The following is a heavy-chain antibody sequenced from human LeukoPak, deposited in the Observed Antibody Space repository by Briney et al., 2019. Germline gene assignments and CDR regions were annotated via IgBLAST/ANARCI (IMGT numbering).Heavy chain of an antibody. V-gene: IGHV3-23*01. D-gene: IGHD5-18*01. CDR3: ARARDTAHGYPVGAFDI. CDR1: GFTFSSYA. J-gene: IGHJ3*02. CDR2: VHGSGGNT. Sequence: PGGSLRLSCAASGFTFSSYAMSWVRQAPGKGLEWLSSVHGSGGNTFYADSVKGRFTISRDNAKNSLYLQMNSLRAEDTAVYYCARARDTAHGYPVGAFDIWGQGTMVTVSS.